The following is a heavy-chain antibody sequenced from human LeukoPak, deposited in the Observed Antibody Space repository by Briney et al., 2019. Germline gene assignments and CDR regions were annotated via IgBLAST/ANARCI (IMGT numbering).Heavy chain of an antibody. D-gene: IGHD6-13*01. Sequence: GGSLRLSCAASGFTFDDYAMHWVRQAPGKGLEWVSGISWNSGSIGYADSVKGRFTISRDNAKNSLYLQMNSLRAEDMALYYCAKVLSAAAGIVGAFDIWGQGTMVTVSS. CDR3: AKVLSAAAGIVGAFDI. V-gene: IGHV3-9*03. J-gene: IGHJ3*02. CDR2: ISWNSGSI. CDR1: GFTFDDYA.